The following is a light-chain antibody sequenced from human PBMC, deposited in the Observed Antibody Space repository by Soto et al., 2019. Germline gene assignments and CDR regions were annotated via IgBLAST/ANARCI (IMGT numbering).Light chain of an antibody. V-gene: IGLV2-18*02. CDR2: EVS. CDR1: SSDVGNYNR. CDR3: SSYTSSHTWV. Sequence: QSALTQPPSVSGSPGQSVTISCTGTSSDVGNYNRVSWYQQPPGTAPKLMIYEVSNRPSGVPYRFSGSKSGNTASLTISGLQAEDEADYYCSSYTSSHTWVFGPGTKLTVL. J-gene: IGLJ1*01.